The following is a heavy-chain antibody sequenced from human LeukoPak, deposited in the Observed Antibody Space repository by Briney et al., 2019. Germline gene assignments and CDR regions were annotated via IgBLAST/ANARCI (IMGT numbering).Heavy chain of an antibody. J-gene: IGHJ3*02. CDR1: GFIFSSYA. Sequence: PGGSLRLSCAASGFIFSSYAMNWVRQAPGKGLEWVSSITSNGNSIYYADSVKGRFTISRDNSKNTLYLQMNSLRAEDTAVYYCAKAGGGVFDAFDIWGQGTMVTVSS. V-gene: IGHV3-21*04. CDR2: ITSNGNSI. D-gene: IGHD3-3*01. CDR3: AKAGGGVFDAFDI.